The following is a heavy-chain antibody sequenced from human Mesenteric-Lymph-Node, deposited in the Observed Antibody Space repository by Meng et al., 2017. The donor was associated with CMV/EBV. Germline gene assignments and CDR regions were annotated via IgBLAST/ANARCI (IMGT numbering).Heavy chain of an antibody. V-gene: IGHV3-9*01. J-gene: IGHJ4*02. CDR1: GFTFDDYA. CDR2: ISWNSGRI. D-gene: IGHD4-17*01. Sequence: SLKISCAASGFTFDDYAMHWVRQAPGKGLEWVSGISWNSGRIDYADSVKGRFTVSRDNSKKMLYLHVNSVRAEDTALYYCAKIWPTVTFDYWGQGTLVTVSS. CDR3: AKIWPTVTFDY.